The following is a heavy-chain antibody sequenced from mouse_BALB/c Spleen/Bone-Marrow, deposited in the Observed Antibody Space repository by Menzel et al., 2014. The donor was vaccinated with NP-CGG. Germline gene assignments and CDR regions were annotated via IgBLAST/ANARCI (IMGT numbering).Heavy chain of an antibody. CDR2: IYYSGTT. CDR3: ARDDGYYEGAMDY. Sequence: EVQGVESGPGLVKPSQTVSLTCTVTGFSITTGNYRWNWIRQFPGNKLEWIGYIYYSGTTTYNPSLTSRSTITRDTSKNQFFLEMNSLTAEDTATYYCARDDGYYEGAMDYWGQGTSVTVSS. D-gene: IGHD2-3*01. J-gene: IGHJ4*01. CDR1: GFSITTGNYR. V-gene: IGHV3-5*02.